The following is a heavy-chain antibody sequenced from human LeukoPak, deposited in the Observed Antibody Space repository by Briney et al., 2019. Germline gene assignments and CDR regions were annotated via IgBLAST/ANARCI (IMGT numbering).Heavy chain of an antibody. CDR2: IKQDGSEK. CDR3: ARDTGGGYSYYDC. V-gene: IGHV3-7*01. Sequence: GGSLRLSCAASGFTFSSYWMTWIRQAPGKGLEWVANIKQDGSEKYYVDSVKGRFTISRDNAKNSLYLQMNSLRAEDTAVYYCARDTGGGYSYYDCWGQGTLVTVSS. D-gene: IGHD5-18*01. CDR1: GFTFSSYW. J-gene: IGHJ4*02.